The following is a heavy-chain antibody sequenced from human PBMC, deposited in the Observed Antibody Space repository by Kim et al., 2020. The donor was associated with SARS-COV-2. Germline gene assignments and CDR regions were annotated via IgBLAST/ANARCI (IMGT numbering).Heavy chain of an antibody. J-gene: IGHJ5*02. D-gene: IGHD2-2*01. CDR2: IYHSGST. V-gene: IGHV4-38-2*02. CDR3: ARAGSGPAAYGAWFDP. Sequence: SETLSLTCTVSGYSISSGYYWGWIRQPPGKGLEWIGSIYHSGSTYYNPSLKSRVTISVDTSKNQFSLKLSSVTAADTAVYYCARAGSGPAAYGAWFDPWG. CDR1: GYSISSGYY.